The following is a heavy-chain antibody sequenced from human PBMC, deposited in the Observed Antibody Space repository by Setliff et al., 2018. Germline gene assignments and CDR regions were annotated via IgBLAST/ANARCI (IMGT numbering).Heavy chain of an antibody. D-gene: IGHD2-15*01. CDR1: GYTFSNYW. V-gene: IGHV5-51*01. CDR2: VYPGDSDT. CDR3: ARSYCSGGSRYSELLY. J-gene: IGHJ4*02. Sequence: GESLKISCQASGYTFSNYWIDWVRQMPGKGLEWMGMVYPGDSDTKYSPSFEGQVTISADKSTNTAYLEWTSLRASDTAIYYCARSYCSGGSRYSELLYWGQGTQVTVSS.